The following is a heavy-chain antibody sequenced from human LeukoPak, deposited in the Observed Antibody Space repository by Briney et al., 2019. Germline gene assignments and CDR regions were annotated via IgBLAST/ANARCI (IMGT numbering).Heavy chain of an antibody. V-gene: IGHV3-23*01. D-gene: IGHD2-15*01. CDR2: ISGSGGST. J-gene: IGHJ5*02. CDR3: AELGIVVVVAARTWFDP. Sequence: GGSLRLSCAASGVTFSSYAMSWVRQAPGKGLEWVSAISGSGGSTYYADPMRGGFTISRDNSKNTLYLQMNSLRAEDTAVYCCAELGIVVVVAARTWFDPWGQGTLVTVSS. CDR1: GVTFSSYA.